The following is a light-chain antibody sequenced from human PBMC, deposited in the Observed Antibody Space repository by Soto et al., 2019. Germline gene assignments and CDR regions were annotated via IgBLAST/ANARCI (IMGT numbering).Light chain of an antibody. CDR3: HHYENSVMYT. CDR2: DVS. CDR1: QSVRSSF. J-gene: IGKJ2*01. V-gene: IGKV3-20*01. Sequence: EIVLTQSPGTLSLSPGERATLSCRASQSVRSSFFAWYQQKPGQAPRLLIYDVSVRATGIPDRFSGSGSGTDFTLTINRLEPEDFAVYYCHHYENSVMYTCGPGTNLEIK.